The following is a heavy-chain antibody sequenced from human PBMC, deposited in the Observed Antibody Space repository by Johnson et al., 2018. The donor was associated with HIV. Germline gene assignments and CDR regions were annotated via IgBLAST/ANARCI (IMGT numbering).Heavy chain of an antibody. Sequence: QVQLVESGGGVVQPGRSLRLSCAASGFTFSSYAMHWVRQAPGKGLEWVAVISYDGSNKYQADSVKGRFTISRDNSKNTLYLQMKSLRAEDTAVYYCARDKGTNFSGWYRESDALDIWGQGTMVTVSS. V-gene: IGHV3-30*04. CDR1: GFTFSSYA. J-gene: IGHJ3*02. CDR2: ISYDGSNK. CDR3: ARDKGTNFSGWYRESDALDI. D-gene: IGHD6-19*01.